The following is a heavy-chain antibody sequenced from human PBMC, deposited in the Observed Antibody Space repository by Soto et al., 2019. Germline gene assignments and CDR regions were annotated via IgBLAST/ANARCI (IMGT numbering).Heavy chain of an antibody. CDR3: AIESYSSFPD. CDR2: INQDGSGK. CDR1: GFSFSSYW. D-gene: IGHD4-4*01. Sequence: DVQLVESGGGWVQPGESLRISCAASGFSFSSYWMTWVRQAPGKGLEWVSPINQDGSGKYYVDAAKVQFTISRDNVKTSLYLQMSSLRAEVTAVYYCAIESYSSFPDWGRGSLLTV. V-gene: IGHV3-7*01. J-gene: IGHJ4*02.